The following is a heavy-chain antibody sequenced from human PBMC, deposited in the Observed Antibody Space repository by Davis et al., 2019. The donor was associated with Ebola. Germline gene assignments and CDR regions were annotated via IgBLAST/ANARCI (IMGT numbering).Heavy chain of an antibody. CDR1: GYSFTSYW. J-gene: IGHJ6*02. Sequence: PAGSLRLSCTGSGYSFTSYWIGWVRQLPGKGLEWMGIIYPGDSDTRYSPSFQGQVTISADKSISTAYLQWSSLKASDTAMYYCARHQTAARPPYYYYGMDVWGQGTTVTVSS. CDR3: ARHQTAARPPYYYYGMDV. D-gene: IGHD6-6*01. CDR2: IYPGDSDT. V-gene: IGHV5-51*01.